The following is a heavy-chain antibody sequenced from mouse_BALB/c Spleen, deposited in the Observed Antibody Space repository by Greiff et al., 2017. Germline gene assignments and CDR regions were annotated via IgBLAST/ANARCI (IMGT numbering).Heavy chain of an antibody. V-gene: IGHV5-9-4*01. J-gene: IGHJ2*01. CDR3: ATGNWNYFDY. D-gene: IGHD2-1*01. CDR2: ISSGGSYT. Sequence: EVKLMESGGGLVKPGGSLKLSCAASGFTFSSYAMSWVRQSPEKRLEWVAEISSGGSYTYYPDTVTGRFTISRDNAKNTLYLEMSSLRSEDTAMYYCATGNWNYFDYWGQGTTLTVSS. CDR1: GFTFSSYA.